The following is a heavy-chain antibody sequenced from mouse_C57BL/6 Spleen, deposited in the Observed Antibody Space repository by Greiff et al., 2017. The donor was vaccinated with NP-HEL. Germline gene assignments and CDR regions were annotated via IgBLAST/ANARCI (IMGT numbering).Heavy chain of an antibody. J-gene: IGHJ4*01. CDR2: IYPRSGNT. CDR1: GYTFTSYG. V-gene: IGHV1-81*01. CDR3: ARWDHCFMDY. D-gene: IGHD1-2*01. Sequence: VQLQQSGAELVRPGASVKLSCKASGYTFTSYGISWVKQRTGQGLEWIGEIYPRSGNTYYNEKFKGKATLTADKSSSTAYMELRSLTAEDYAVYFCARWDHCFMDYWGQGTSVTVSS.